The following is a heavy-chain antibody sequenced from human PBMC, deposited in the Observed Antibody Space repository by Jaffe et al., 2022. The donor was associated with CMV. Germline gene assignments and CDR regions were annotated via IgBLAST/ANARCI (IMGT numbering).Heavy chain of an antibody. Sequence: QVQLQQWGAGLLKPSETLSLTCAVYGGSFSGYYWSWIRQPPGKGLEWIGEINHSGSTNYNPSLKSRVTISVDTSKNQFSLKLSSVTAADTAVYYCARFVAHVRYYYYYGMDVWGQGTTVTVSS. CDR1: GGSFSGYY. CDR2: INHSGST. J-gene: IGHJ6*02. D-gene: IGHD2-21*01. V-gene: IGHV4-34*01. CDR3: ARFVAHVRYYYYYGMDV.